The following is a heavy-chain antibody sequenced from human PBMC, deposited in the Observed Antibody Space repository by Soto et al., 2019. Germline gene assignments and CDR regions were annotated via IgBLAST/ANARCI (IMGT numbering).Heavy chain of an antibody. CDR1: GGSISSYY. Sequence: SETLSLTCTVSGGSISSYYWSWIRQPPGKGLEWIGYIYYSGSTNYNPSLKSRVTISVDTSKNQFSLKLSSVTAADTGVYYCATDFSGYSGSYHDYWGQGTLVTVSS. D-gene: IGHD1-26*01. J-gene: IGHJ4*02. CDR3: ATDFSGYSGSYHDY. CDR2: IYYSGST. V-gene: IGHV4-59*12.